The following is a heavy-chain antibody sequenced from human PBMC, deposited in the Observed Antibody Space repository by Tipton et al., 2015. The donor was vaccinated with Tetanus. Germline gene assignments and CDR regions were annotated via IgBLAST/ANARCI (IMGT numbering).Heavy chain of an antibody. J-gene: IGHJ6*01. CDR2: INPNSGGT. V-gene: IGHV1-2*02. D-gene: IGHD4-17*01. Sequence: QLVQSGAEVKKPGASVKVSCKASGYTFTGYYIHWVQQAPGQGLEWMGWINPNSGGTNYAQKFQGRVTMTRDTSISTAYMELGSLRSDDTAVQYCARDYARARVTKSSAFYCFGMGGWGQGATVTVSS. CDR3: ARDYARARVTKSSAFYCFGMGG. CDR1: GYTFTGYY.